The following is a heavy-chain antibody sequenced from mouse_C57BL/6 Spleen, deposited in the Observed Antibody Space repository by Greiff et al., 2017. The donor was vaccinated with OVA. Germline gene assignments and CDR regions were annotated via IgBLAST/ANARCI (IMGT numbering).Heavy chain of an antibody. D-gene: IGHD1-1*02. CDR2: IDPSDSYT. CDR3: ARGGGDSFAY. V-gene: IGHV1-69*01. J-gene: IGHJ3*01. Sequence: QVQLQQPGAELVMPGASVKLSCKASGYTFTSYWMHWVKQRPGQGLEWFGEIDPSDSYTNYNQKFKGKSTLTVDKSSSTAYMQLSSLTSEDSAVYYCARGGGDSFAYWGQGTLVTVSA. CDR1: GYTFTSYW.